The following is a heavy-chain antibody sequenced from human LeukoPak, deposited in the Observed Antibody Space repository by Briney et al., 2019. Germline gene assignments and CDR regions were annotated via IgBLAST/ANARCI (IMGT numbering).Heavy chain of an antibody. CDR1: GFTFSSYD. CDR2: IGTVGDT. Sequence: GGSLRLSCAASGFTFSSYDMNWVRHATGKGLEWVSGIGTVGDTYYPGSVKGRFTVSRENAKNSLYLRMNSLRAGDTAVYYCARAGYSYGYGWYFDLWGRGTLVTVSS. V-gene: IGHV3-13*04. CDR3: ARAGYSYGYGWYFDL. J-gene: IGHJ2*01. D-gene: IGHD5-18*01.